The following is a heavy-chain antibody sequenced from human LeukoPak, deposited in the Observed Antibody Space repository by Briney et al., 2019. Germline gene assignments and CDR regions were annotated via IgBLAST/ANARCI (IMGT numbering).Heavy chain of an antibody. CDR1: GGSISSYY. D-gene: IGHD2-2*01. CDR3: ARGRYCSSTSCYHHRFDP. CDR2: IYTSGST. V-gene: IGHV4-4*07. Sequence: PSETLSLTCTVSGGSISSYYWSWIRQPAGKGLEWIGRIYTSGSTNYNPSLKSRVTMSVDTSKNQFSLKLSSVTAADTAVYYCARGRYCSSTSCYHHRFDPWGQGTLVTVSS. J-gene: IGHJ5*02.